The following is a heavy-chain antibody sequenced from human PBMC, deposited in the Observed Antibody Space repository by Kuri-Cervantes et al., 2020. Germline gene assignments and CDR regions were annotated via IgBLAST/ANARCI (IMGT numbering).Heavy chain of an antibody. CDR3: ARRGAAAGAYYYYGMDV. CDR1: GGSISSSSYY. D-gene: IGHD6-13*01. Sequence: SETLSLTCTVSGGSISSSSYYWGWIRQPPGKGLEWIGSIYYSGSTYYNPSLKSRVTISVDTSKNQFSLKLSSVTAADTAVYYCARRGAAAGAYYYYGMDVWGQGTTVTVSS. J-gene: IGHJ6*02. CDR2: IYYSGST. V-gene: IGHV4-39*01.